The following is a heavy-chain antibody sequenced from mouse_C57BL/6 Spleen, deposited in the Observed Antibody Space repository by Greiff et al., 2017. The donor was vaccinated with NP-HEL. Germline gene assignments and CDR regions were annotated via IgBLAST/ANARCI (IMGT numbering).Heavy chain of an antibody. Sequence: VQRVESGPGLVAPSQSLSITCTVSGFSLTSYGVHWVRQPPGKGLEWLVVIWSDGSTTYNSALKSRLSISKDNSKSQVFLKMNSLQTDDTAMYYCARHGVVAPYYAMDYWGQGTSVTVSS. J-gene: IGHJ4*01. CDR2: IWSDGST. D-gene: IGHD1-1*01. V-gene: IGHV2-6-1*01. CDR3: ARHGVVAPYYAMDY. CDR1: GFSLTSYG.